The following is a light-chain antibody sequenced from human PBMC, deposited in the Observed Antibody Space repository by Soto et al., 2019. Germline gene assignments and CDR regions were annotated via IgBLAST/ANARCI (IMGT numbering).Light chain of an antibody. J-gene: IGKJ1*01. V-gene: IGKV3-15*01. CDR3: QQYNNWPEGT. CDR1: QSVSSN. CDR2: GAS. Sequence: EILMTQSPATLSVSPGERATHSCRASQSVSSNLAWYQQKPGQAPSLLIYGASTRAAGIPARFSGSGSGTEFTLTISSLQSEDFAVYYCQQYNNWPEGTFGQGTKVDIK.